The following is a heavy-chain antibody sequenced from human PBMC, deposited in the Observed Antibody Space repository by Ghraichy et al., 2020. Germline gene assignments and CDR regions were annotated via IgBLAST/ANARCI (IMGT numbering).Heavy chain of an antibody. D-gene: IGHD6-25*01. V-gene: IGHV3-23*01. Sequence: GSLRLSCAASGFTFSSYAMSWVRQAPGKGLDWVSAISGSGGSTYYADSVKGRFTISRDNSKNTLYLQMNSLRAEDTAVYYCANPRVSGKYGMDVWGQGTTVTVSS. CDR2: ISGSGGST. J-gene: IGHJ6*02. CDR3: ANPRVSGKYGMDV. CDR1: GFTFSSYA.